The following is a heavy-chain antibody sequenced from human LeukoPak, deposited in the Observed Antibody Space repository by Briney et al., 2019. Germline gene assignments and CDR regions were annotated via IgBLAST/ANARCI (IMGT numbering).Heavy chain of an antibody. Sequence: GGSLRLSCVASGFTFSSYAMSWVRQAPGEGLEWVSAISGRGGSTYYADSVRGRFTISRDNSKNTLYLQMNSLRAEDTAVYYCAKDRGLLFGEFHDDWGQGTLVTVSS. CDR1: GFTFSSYA. J-gene: IGHJ4*02. CDR2: ISGRGGST. D-gene: IGHD3-10*02. CDR3: AKDRGLLFGEFHDD. V-gene: IGHV3-23*01.